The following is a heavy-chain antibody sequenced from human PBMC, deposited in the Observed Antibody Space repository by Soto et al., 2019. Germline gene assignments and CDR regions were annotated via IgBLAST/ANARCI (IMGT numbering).Heavy chain of an antibody. V-gene: IGHV4-31*03. CDR3: ASGVSEYYVDS. Sequence: SETLSLTCTVSGGSINSVGYYWGWIRQHPGKGLEWIGYIYYSGSTFYNPSLKSRVTISVDSSQNQFSLKLSSMTAADTAVYYCASGVSEYYVDSWGQGTLVTVSS. J-gene: IGHJ4*02. D-gene: IGHD2-21*01. CDR2: IYYSGST. CDR1: GGSINSVGYY.